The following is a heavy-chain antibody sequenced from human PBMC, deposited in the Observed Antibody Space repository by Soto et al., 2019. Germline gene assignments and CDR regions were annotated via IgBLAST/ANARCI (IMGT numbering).Heavy chain of an antibody. CDR2: MNPNRGNT. CDR3: ARSGPHYDFWSGYYAPLNRNWFDP. CDR1: GYTFTSYD. V-gene: IGHV1-8*01. D-gene: IGHD3-3*01. J-gene: IGHJ5*02. Sequence: ASVKVSCKASGYTFTSYDINWVRQATGQGLEWMGWMNPNRGNTGYAQKFQGRVTMTRNTSISTAYMELSSLRSEDTAVYYCARSGPHYDFWSGYYAPLNRNWFDPWGQGTLVTVSS.